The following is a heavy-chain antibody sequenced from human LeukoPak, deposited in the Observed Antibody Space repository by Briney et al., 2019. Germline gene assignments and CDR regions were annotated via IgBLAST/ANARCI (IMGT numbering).Heavy chain of an antibody. V-gene: IGHV3-21*01. CDR3: ARDNDLLRYFVWPLDY. Sequence: GGSLRLSCAASGFTFSSYSMNWVRQAPGKGLEWVSSISSSSSYIYYADSVKGRFTISRDNAKNSLYLQMNSLRAEDTAVYYCARDNDLLRYFVWPLDYWGQGTLVTVSS. CDR1: GFTFSSYS. CDR2: ISSSSSYI. D-gene: IGHD3-9*01. J-gene: IGHJ4*02.